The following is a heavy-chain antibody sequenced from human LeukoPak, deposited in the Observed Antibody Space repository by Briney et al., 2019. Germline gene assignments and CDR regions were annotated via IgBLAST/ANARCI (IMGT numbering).Heavy chain of an antibody. CDR1: GFTFSSYS. V-gene: IGHV3-21*01. Sequence: GGSLRLSCAASGFTFSSYSMNWVRQAPGKGLEWVSSISSSSSYTYYADSVKGRFTISRDNAKNSLYLQMNSLRAEDTAVYYCARGGSGYSYYLDYWGQGTLVTVSS. CDR2: ISSSSSYT. CDR3: ARGGSGYSYYLDY. D-gene: IGHD3-22*01. J-gene: IGHJ4*02.